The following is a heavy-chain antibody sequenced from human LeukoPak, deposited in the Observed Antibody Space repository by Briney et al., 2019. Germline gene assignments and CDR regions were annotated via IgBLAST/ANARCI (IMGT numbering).Heavy chain of an antibody. CDR2: TSYDGSDK. J-gene: IGHJ4*02. V-gene: IGHV3-30*03. CDR1: GFTFSGFA. D-gene: IGHD4-17*01. Sequence: GSLRLSCVASGFTFSGFAMHWVRQPPGKGLEWLAVTSYDGSDKYYADSVRGRFAISRDNSKNTVYLQMNSLRAEDTAMYYCARSPDGFDYWGQGTLVTVSS. CDR3: ARSPDGFDY.